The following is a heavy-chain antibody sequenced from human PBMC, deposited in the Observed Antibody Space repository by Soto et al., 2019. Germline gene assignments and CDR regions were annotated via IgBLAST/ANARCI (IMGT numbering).Heavy chain of an antibody. CDR1: GYTFITYD. J-gene: IGHJ5*02. Sequence: QVQLVQSGAEVKKPGASVKVSCKASGYTFITYDINWVRQATGQGLEWVGWVNPDSGKTDYARKFQGRVPMTSNTSRSTVYRELSVLRSEDKDVYCCARGNWCDPWGQGTLVTVSS. CDR3: ARGNWCDP. CDR2: VNPDSGKT. V-gene: IGHV1-8*01.